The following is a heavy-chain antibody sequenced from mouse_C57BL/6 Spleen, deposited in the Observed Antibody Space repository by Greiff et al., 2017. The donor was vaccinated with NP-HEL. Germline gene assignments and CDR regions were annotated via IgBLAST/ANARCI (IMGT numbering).Heavy chain of an antibody. J-gene: IGHJ4*01. Sequence: QVQLKQSGAELARPGASVKMSCKASGYTFTSYTMHWVKQRPGQGLEWIGYINPSSGYTKSNQKFKDKATLTADKSSSTAYMQLSSLTSEDSAVYYCARSGGNSYAMDYWGQGASVTVSS. CDR3: ARSGGNSYAMDY. V-gene: IGHV1-4*01. CDR1: GYTFTSYT. CDR2: INPSSGYT. D-gene: IGHD2-1*01.